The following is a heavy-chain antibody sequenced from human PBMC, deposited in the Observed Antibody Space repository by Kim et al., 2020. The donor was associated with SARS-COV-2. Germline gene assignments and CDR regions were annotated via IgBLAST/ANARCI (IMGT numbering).Heavy chain of an antibody. CDR3: ARRTMTCHYHFYY. CDR2: VRNGGSN. CDR1: GDSISNYY. D-gene: IGHD3-9*01. V-gene: IGHV4-59*13. Sequence: SETLSLTCTVSGDSISNYYWTWIRQPPGKGLEWIGHVRNGGSNNYNPSLNSRLTISVDASKNQFSLKLTSVTAADTAMYFCARRTMTCHYHFYYWGQG. J-gene: IGHJ4*02.